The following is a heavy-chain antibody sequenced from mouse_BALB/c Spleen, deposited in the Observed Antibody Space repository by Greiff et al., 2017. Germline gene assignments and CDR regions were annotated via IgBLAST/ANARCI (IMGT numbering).Heavy chain of an antibody. D-gene: IGHD1-1*01. CDR2: ISSGGSYT. V-gene: IGHV5-9-3*01. CDR1: GFTFSSYA. CDR3: ARHYYGSSNFDY. Sequence: EVKVVESGGGLVKPGGSLKLSCAASGFTFSSYAMSWVRQTPEKRLEWVATISSGGSYTYYPDSVKGRFTISRDNAKNTLYLQMSSLRSEDTAMYYCARHYYGSSNFDYWGQGTTLTVSS. J-gene: IGHJ2*01.